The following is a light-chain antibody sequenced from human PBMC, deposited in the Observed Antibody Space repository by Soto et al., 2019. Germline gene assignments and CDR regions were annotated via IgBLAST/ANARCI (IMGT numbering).Light chain of an antibody. Sequence: QSGLTQPPSASGSPGQSVTISCTGTSSDVGGYNYVSWYQQHPGKAPKLLIYEVSKRPSGVPDRFSGSKSGNTASLTVSGLQAEDEADYYCSSYAGSSRLYVFGIGTKVTVL. CDR1: SSDVGGYNY. CDR3: SSYAGSSRLYV. J-gene: IGLJ1*01. V-gene: IGLV2-8*01. CDR2: EVS.